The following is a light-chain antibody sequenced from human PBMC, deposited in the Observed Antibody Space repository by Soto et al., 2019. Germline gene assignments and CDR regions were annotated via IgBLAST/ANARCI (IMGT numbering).Light chain of an antibody. CDR2: DAS. CDR3: QQLSNWPPFT. CDR1: QSVSSY. V-gene: IGKV3-11*01. J-gene: IGKJ5*01. Sequence: EIVLTQSPATLSLSPGERATLSCRASQSVSSYLACYQQKPGQAPRLLIYDASNRATGIPARFSGSGSGTDFTLTISSLEPEDFAVYYCQQLSNWPPFTFGQGTRLEIK.